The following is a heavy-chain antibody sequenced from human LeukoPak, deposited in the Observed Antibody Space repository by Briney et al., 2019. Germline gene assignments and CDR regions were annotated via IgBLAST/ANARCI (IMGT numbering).Heavy chain of an antibody. V-gene: IGHV1-3*01. CDR2: INAGNGNT. Sequence: ASVKVSCKHSGYTFTSYAMHWVRQAPGQRLEWMGWINAGNGNTKYLQKFQGRVTITRDTSASTAYMELSSLRSEDTAVYYCAREGSMVRGVSHDWGQGTLGTVSP. CDR1: GYTFTSYA. CDR3: AREGSMVRGVSHD. J-gene: IGHJ4*02. D-gene: IGHD3-10*01.